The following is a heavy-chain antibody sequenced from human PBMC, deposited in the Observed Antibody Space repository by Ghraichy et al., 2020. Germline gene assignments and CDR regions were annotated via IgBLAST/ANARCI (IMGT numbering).Heavy chain of an antibody. CDR3: AKAWGYCSGGACPSYNWFDP. D-gene: IGHD2-15*01. J-gene: IGHJ5*02. Sequence: ETLSLTCAGSGFTFSNYAMSWVHQAPGKGLEWVSTIGGKGGPTYYADSVKGRFTISRDNSKNTLYLQMNSLRVEDTAVYYCAKAWGYCSGGACPSYNWFDPWGQGTLVTVSS. V-gene: IGHV3-23*01. CDR1: GFTFSNYA. CDR2: IGGKGGPT.